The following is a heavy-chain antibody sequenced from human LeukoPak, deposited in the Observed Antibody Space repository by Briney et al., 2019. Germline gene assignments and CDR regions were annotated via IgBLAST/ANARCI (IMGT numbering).Heavy chain of an antibody. CDR3: ARHGRTGEWSIDT. CDR2: IFPGDSDY. Sequence: GASLNISCKTSDSSSTNYRIGWLRQLPGRRLEWRGIIFPGDSDYKYSPSVQGQVTFSADKSIGTGFLQWSRLKASDTAMYYCARHGRTGEWSIDTWGQGTLVTVS. CDR1: DSSSTNYR. D-gene: IGHD3-3*01. V-gene: IGHV5-51*01. J-gene: IGHJ5*02.